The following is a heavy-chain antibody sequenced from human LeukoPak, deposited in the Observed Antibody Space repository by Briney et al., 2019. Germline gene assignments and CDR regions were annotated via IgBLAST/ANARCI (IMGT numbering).Heavy chain of an antibody. Sequence: SGGSLRLSCAATGFTFSNYVMSWVRQPPGKGLEWFSGISDGGGSTYYADSVKGRFTISRDNSKNTLYLQMNSLRADDTAVYYCAKPGSSVGSGRHYFDSWGQGTLVTVSS. CDR3: AKPGSSVGSGRHYFDS. J-gene: IGHJ4*02. CDR2: ISDGGGST. V-gene: IGHV3-23*01. D-gene: IGHD2-15*01. CDR1: GFTFSNYV.